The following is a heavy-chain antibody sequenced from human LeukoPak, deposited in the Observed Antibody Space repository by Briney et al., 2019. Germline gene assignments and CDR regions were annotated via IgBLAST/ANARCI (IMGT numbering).Heavy chain of an antibody. CDR3: ARGGVLEWLLWADYYYGMDV. CDR2: IKEDGSER. CDR1: AFIFSGHW. J-gene: IGHJ6*02. Sequence: GGSLRLSCEGSAFIFSGHWMNWVRQTPGKGLEWVASIKEDGSERQYVDSVKGRFSISRDNTKGSLFLQLNSLRAEDTAVYYCARGGVLEWLLWADYYYGMDVWGQGTTVTVSS. V-gene: IGHV3-7*01. D-gene: IGHD3-3*01.